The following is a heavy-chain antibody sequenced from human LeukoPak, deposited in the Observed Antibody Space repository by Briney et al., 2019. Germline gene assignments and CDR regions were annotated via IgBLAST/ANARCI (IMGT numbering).Heavy chain of an antibody. CDR1: GFTFSTYA. CDR3: AKGGGSGWSD. J-gene: IGHJ4*02. D-gene: IGHD6-19*01. V-gene: IGHV3-23*01. CDR2: VSGTGVNT. Sequence: GGSLRLSCSASGFTFSTYAMSWVRQAPGKGLEWVATVSGTGVNTYYAGSVKGRFTVSRDNSKNTYLQMNNLRVGDTAVYFCAKGGGSGWSDWGQGTLVTVSS.